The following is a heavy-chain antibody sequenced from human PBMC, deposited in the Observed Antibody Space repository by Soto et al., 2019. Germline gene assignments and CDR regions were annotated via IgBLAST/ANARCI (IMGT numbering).Heavy chain of an antibody. CDR2: IYYSGST. D-gene: IGHD1-26*01. J-gene: IGHJ4*02. V-gene: IGHV4-39*01. CDR1: GGSISSSSYY. Sequence: QLQLQESGPGLVKPSETLSLTCTVSGGSISSSSYYWGWIRQPPGKGLEWIGSIYYSGSTYYNPSLKSRVTISVDTSKNQFSLKLSSVTAADTAVYYCARRVGALPFDYWGQGTLVTVSS. CDR3: ARRVGALPFDY.